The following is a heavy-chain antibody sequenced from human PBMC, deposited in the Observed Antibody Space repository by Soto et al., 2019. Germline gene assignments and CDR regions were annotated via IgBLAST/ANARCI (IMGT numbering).Heavy chain of an antibody. V-gene: IGHV1-18*01. J-gene: IGHJ4*02. D-gene: IGHD6-6*01. Sequence: QVQLVQSGAEVKKPGASVKVSCKASGYTFTSYGISWVRQAPGQGLEWMGWISAYNGNTHYAQKLQCRVTMTTDTSTSTAYMALRSLRSDGTAVYYCARSLPWVAARPGAGGDDYWGQGTLVTVSS. CDR3: ARSLPWVAARPGAGGDDY. CDR1: GYTFTSYG. CDR2: ISAYNGNT.